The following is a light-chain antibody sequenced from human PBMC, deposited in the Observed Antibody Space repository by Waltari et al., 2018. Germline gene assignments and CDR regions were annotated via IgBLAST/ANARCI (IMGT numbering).Light chain of an antibody. Sequence: QSVLTPAPSVSAAPGQKVTISCSGRTPNIGHNYVSWYQQFPGTTPKLLIYEDNRRPSGIPDRFSGSKSGASATLGITGLQTGDEANYYCGTWDSSLGIGVLGGGTRVTVL. J-gene: IGLJ3*02. CDR2: EDN. CDR1: TPNIGHNY. CDR3: GTWDSSLGIGV. V-gene: IGLV1-51*01.